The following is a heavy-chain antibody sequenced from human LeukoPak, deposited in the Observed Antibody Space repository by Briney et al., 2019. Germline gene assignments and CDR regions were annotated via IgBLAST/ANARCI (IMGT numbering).Heavy chain of an antibody. V-gene: IGHV4-59*08. CDR2: IYYSGST. CDR3: ARAGYSSGWYGGNYYFDY. D-gene: IGHD6-19*01. Sequence: SETLSLTCTVSGGSISSYYWSWIRQPPGKGLEWIGYIYYSGSTNYNPPLKSRVTISVDTSKNQFSLKLSSVTAADTAVYYCARAGYSSGWYGGNYYFDYWGQGTLVSVSS. J-gene: IGHJ4*02. CDR1: GGSISSYY.